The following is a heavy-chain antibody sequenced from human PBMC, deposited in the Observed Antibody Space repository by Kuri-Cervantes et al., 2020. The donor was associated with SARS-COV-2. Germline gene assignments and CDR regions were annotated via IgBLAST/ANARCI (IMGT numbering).Heavy chain of an antibody. CDR2: ISGSGGST. Sequence: GESLKISCAASGFSFSTYGMSWVRQTPGKGLEWVSAISGSGGSTYYADSVKGRFTISRDNSKNTLYLQMNSLRAEDTAVYYCAREITMIVVVNGMDVWGQGTTVTVSS. J-gene: IGHJ6*02. V-gene: IGHV3-23*01. CDR1: GFSFSTYG. D-gene: IGHD3-22*01. CDR3: AREITMIVVVNGMDV.